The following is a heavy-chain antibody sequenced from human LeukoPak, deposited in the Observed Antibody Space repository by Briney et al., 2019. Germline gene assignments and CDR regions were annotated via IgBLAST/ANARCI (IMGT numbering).Heavy chain of an antibody. J-gene: IGHJ4*02. CDR3: SKGPYNWNYQIGYYFDS. CDR1: GFTFDDDA. D-gene: IGHD1-7*01. Sequence: PGGTLRLSCAVSGFTFDDDAVNWVRQAPGKGREWVSRISGDGGVTYYADSVKGRFTISRDKTKNSLFLQMSSMRDETTALSYCSKGPYNWNYQIGYYFDSWGQGTLVTVSS. V-gene: IGHV3-43*02. CDR2: ISGDGGVT.